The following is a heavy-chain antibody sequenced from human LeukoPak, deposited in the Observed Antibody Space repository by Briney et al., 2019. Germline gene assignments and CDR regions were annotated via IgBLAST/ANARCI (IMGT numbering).Heavy chain of an antibody. V-gene: IGHV3-7*01. CDR3: AREGAGGNLAFDY. CDR1: GFTFSNDW. CDR2: INQDGSVK. J-gene: IGHJ4*02. D-gene: IGHD3-16*01. Sequence: PGGSLRLSCGASGFTFSNDWMSWVRQAPGKGLEWVASINQDGSVKNDVDSLEGGFTISRDNAKSSVFLQMNSLRAEDTAVYYCAREGAGGNLAFDYWGQGTLVTVSS.